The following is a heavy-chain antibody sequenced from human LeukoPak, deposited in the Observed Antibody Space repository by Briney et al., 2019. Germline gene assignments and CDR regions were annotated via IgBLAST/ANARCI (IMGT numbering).Heavy chain of an antibody. Sequence: GGSLRLSCAASGFTFTSYSMNWVRQAPGKGLEWVSTISGGGGSTYYADSVKGRFTISRDNSKNTLYLQMNRLRAEDTAVYFCARVASTSPHYYGMDVWGQGTTVTVSS. J-gene: IGHJ6*02. CDR2: ISGGGGST. CDR1: GFTFTSYS. V-gene: IGHV3-23*01. CDR3: ARVASTSPHYYGMDV.